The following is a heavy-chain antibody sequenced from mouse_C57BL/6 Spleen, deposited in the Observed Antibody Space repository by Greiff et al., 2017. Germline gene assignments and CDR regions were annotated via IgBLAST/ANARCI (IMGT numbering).Heavy chain of an antibody. Sequence: QVQLKESGPELVKPGASVKISCKASGYAFSSSWMNWVKQRPGKGLEWIGRFYPGDGDTNYNGKFKGKATLTADKSSSTAYMQLSSLTSEDSAVYFCAPSTIVTTWYFDVWGTGTTVTVSA. CDR2: FYPGDGDT. D-gene: IGHD2-5*01. CDR1: GYAFSSSW. CDR3: APSTIVTTWYFDV. V-gene: IGHV1-82*01. J-gene: IGHJ1*03.